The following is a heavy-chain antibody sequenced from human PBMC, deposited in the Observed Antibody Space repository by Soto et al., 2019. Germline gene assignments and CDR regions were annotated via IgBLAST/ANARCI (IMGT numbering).Heavy chain of an antibody. CDR1: GYTFTSYD. J-gene: IGHJ5*02. Sequence: QVQLVQSGAEVKKPGASVKVSCKASGYTFTSYDTNWVRQATGQGLDWMGWMSPNSGNTSYAQKFQGRVTLTRNTSVRTAYMDRSSDISEGTAVYYWERERTAAGTGWVDPWGQGTLVTASS. CDR3: ERERTAAGTGWVDP. D-gene: IGHD6-13*01. V-gene: IGHV1-8*02. CDR2: MSPNSGNT.